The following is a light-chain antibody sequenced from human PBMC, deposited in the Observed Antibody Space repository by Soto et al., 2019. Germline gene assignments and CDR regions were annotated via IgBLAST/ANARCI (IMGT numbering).Light chain of an antibody. Sequence: VLTQSPGTLSLSPGERATLSCRASQSVTSSYLARYQQKPGQAPRLLIYGASSRATGIPDRFSGSGSGTDFTLTISSLEPEDFAVYYCQQDGGSPPLTFGGGTTVEIK. CDR3: QQDGGSPPLT. CDR1: QSVTSSY. J-gene: IGKJ4*01. CDR2: GAS. V-gene: IGKV3-20*01.